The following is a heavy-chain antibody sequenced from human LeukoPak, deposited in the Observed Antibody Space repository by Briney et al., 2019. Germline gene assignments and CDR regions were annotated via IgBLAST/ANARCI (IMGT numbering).Heavy chain of an antibody. D-gene: IGHD3-3*01. V-gene: IGHV3-64*01. Sequence: PGGSLRLSCAASGFTFSSNAMHWVRQAPGRGLEYVSAISSNGGNTYYANSVKGRFTISRDNSKNTLYLQMGSLRAEDTAVYYCAKEGPGYDFWSGYYFDYWGQGTLVTVSS. CDR2: ISSNGGNT. CDR1: GFTFSSNA. J-gene: IGHJ4*02. CDR3: AKEGPGYDFWSGYYFDY.